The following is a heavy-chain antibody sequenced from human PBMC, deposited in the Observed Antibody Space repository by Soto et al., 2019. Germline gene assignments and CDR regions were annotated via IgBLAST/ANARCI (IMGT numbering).Heavy chain of an antibody. CDR3: ARMPNNWNPSAEFDY. Sequence: SETLSLTCTVSGGSISSSSYYWGWIRQPPGKGLEWIGSIYYSGSTYYNPSLKSRVTISVDTSKNQFSLKLSSVTAADTAVYYCARMPNNWNPSAEFDYWGQGTLVTVSS. CDR1: GGSISSSSYY. V-gene: IGHV4-39*01. CDR2: IYYSGST. D-gene: IGHD1-20*01. J-gene: IGHJ4*02.